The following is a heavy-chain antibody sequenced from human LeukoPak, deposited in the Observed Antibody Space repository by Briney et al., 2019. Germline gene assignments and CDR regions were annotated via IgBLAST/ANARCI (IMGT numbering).Heavy chain of an antibody. D-gene: IGHD6-6*01. Sequence: PSETLSLTCTVSGGSISSYYWSWIRQPPGKGLEWIGYIYYSGSTNYNPSLKSRVTISVDTSKNQFSLKLSSVTAADTAVYYCARGFPARRGAFDIWGQGTKVTVSS. CDR2: IYYSGST. CDR3: ARGFPARRGAFDI. CDR1: GGSISSYY. J-gene: IGHJ3*02. V-gene: IGHV4-59*08.